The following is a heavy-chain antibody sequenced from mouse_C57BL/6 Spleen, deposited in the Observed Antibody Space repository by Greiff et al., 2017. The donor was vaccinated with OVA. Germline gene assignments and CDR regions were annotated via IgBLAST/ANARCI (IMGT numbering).Heavy chain of an antibody. CDR1: GYTFTSYW. V-gene: IGHV1-64*01. CDR3: ARGVYWYFDV. Sequence: VQLQQPGAELVKPGASVKLSCKASGYTFTSYWMHWVKQRPGQGLEWIGMIHPKSGSTNYNEKFKSKATLTVDKSSSTAYMQLSSLTSEDSAVYYCARGVYWYFDVWGTGTTVTVSS. CDR2: IHPKSGST. J-gene: IGHJ1*03.